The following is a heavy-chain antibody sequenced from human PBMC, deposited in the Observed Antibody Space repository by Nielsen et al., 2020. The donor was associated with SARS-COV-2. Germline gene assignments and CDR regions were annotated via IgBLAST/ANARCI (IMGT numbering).Heavy chain of an antibody. CDR2: IRPDGTGA. Sequence: GESLKIPCAASGFTFSASWMAWARRAPGKGLEWLSNIRPDGTGANYVDSVKGRFTISRDNAKNLLYLQMGGLRADDTAVYFCKSEGNWGQGTLVTVSS. CDR3: KSEGN. J-gene: IGHJ4*02. CDR1: GFTFSASW. V-gene: IGHV3-7*03.